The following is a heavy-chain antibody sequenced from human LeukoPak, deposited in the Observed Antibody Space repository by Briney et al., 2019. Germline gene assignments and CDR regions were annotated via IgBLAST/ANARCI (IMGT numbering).Heavy chain of an antibody. Sequence: RSSETLSLTCTVSGASIARNQYYWGWIRQSPGKGLEWIGSLYYDGTTFYNPSFKSRVTISVDTSKDQFSLKLTSVTAADTASYHCARRGDAWDIRYSFDVWGPGTKVVASS. J-gene: IGHJ3*01. CDR2: LYYDGTT. V-gene: IGHV4-39*01. CDR3: ARRGDAWDIRYSFDV. D-gene: IGHD5-12*01. CDR1: GASIARNQYY.